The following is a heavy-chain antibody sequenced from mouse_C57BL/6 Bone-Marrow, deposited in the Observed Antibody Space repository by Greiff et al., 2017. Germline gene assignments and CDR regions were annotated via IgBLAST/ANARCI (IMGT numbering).Heavy chain of an antibody. CDR1: GFTFSSYA. J-gene: IGHJ4*01. D-gene: IGHD1-1*01. CDR3: TRDRTTVVSYYAMDY. V-gene: IGHV5-9-1*02. CDR2: ISSGGDYI. Sequence: EVQLVESGEGLVKPGGSLKLSCAASGFTFSSYAMSWVRQTPEKRLEWVAYISSGGDYIYYADTVKGRFTFSRDNARNTLYLQMSSLKSEDTAMYYCTRDRTTVVSYYAMDYWGQGTSVTVSS.